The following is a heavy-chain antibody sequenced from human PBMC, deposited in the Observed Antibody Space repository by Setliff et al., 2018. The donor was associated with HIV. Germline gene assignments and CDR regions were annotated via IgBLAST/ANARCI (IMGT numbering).Heavy chain of an antibody. CDR1: GASISDSNWY. CDR2: IYSSGST. Sequence: SETLSLTCTVYGASISDSNWYWGWIRQPPGKRLEWLGSIYSSGSTSYNPYLSSRLTISVDTAKSHVSLRLSSVTAADTGVYYCARHRDPPGTRWIFYYYYMDLWGEGTTVTVSS. V-gene: IGHV4-39*01. CDR3: ARHRDPPGTRWIFYYYYMDL. D-gene: IGHD5-12*01. J-gene: IGHJ6*03.